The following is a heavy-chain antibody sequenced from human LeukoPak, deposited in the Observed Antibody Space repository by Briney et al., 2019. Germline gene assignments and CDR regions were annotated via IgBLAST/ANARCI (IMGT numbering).Heavy chain of an antibody. D-gene: IGHD3-22*01. J-gene: IGHJ4*02. CDR3: AREGPRYYDSSRYYGFYYY. CDR1: GGSISSYY. Sequence: SETLSLTCTVSGGSISSYYWSWIRQPPGKGLEWIGYIYYSGSTNYNPSLKSRVTISVDTSKNQFSLKLSSVTAADTAVYYCAREGPRYYDSSRYYGFYYYWGQGTLVTVSS. CDR2: IYYSGST. V-gene: IGHV4-59*01.